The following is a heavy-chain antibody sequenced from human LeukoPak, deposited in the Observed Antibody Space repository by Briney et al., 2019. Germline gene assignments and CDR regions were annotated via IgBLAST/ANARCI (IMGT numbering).Heavy chain of an antibody. D-gene: IGHD3-9*01. Sequence: ASVKVSCKASGYTFTSYYMHWVRQAPGQGLEWMGIINPSGGSTSYAQKFQGRVTMTRDMSTSTVYMELSSLRSEDTAVYYCARVDSLGADILTENDDYWGQGTLVTVSS. V-gene: IGHV1-46*01. J-gene: IGHJ4*02. CDR1: GYTFTSYY. CDR2: INPSGGST. CDR3: ARVDSLGADILTENDDY.